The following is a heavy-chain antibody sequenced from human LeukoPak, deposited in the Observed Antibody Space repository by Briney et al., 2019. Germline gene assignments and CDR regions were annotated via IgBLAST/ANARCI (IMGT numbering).Heavy chain of an antibody. J-gene: IGHJ4*02. CDR2: IWYDGSNK. D-gene: IGHD5-24*01. Sequence: GSLRLSFAASGFTFISYGMHWVRQAPGKGLEWVAVIWYDGSNKYYADSVKGRFTISRDNVKNTLYLQLNSLRAEDTAVYYCAKPRRGYNYGYYFDYWGQGTLVTVSS. V-gene: IGHV3-33*06. CDR1: GFTFISYG. CDR3: AKPRRGYNYGYYFDY.